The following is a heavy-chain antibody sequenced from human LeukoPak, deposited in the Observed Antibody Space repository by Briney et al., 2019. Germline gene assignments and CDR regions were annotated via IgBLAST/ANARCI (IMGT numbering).Heavy chain of an antibody. D-gene: IGHD6-13*01. V-gene: IGHV4-59*12. J-gene: IGHJ4*02. CDR3: AKLSGSWYRLMYYFDY. CDR1: GGSISSYY. CDR2: IYYSGST. Sequence: PSETLSLTCTVSGGSISSYYWSWIRQPPGKGLEWIGYIYYSGSTNYNPSLKSRVTISVDTSKNQFSLKLSSVTAADTAVYYCAKLSGSWYRLMYYFDYWGQGTLVTVSS.